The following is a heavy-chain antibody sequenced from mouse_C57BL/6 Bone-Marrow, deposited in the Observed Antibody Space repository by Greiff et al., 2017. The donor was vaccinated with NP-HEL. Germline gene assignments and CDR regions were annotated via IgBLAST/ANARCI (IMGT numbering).Heavy chain of an antibody. V-gene: IGHV1-69*01. CDR3: ARDYYGGCYWYFDV. J-gene: IGHJ1*03. Sequence: VQLQQPGAELVMPGASVKLSCKASGYTFTSHWMHWVKQRTGQGLEWIGEIYSSDSYTNYNQKFKGKSTLTVDKSSCTAYMQRSSLTSVDSAVYYCARDYYGGCYWYFDVWGTGATVTVSS. CDR1: GYTFTSHW. CDR2: IYSSDSYT. D-gene: IGHD1-1*02.